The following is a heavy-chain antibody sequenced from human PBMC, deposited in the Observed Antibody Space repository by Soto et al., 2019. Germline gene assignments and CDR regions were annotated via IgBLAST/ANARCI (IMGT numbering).Heavy chain of an antibody. D-gene: IGHD3-16*01. CDR3: ARDFTGWPPDGVDS. CDR1: GFTFTSYA. CDR2: ISAYNGNT. J-gene: IGHJ4*02. V-gene: IGHV1-18*01. Sequence: QVHRVQSGAEVKTPGASVKVSCKASGFTFTSYAFTWVRQAPGQGLEWMGWISAYNGNTNYARNFRGRVTMTPDSSTSTVDMELGSLTSDDTAVYFGARDFTGWPPDGVDSWGKGTLVSVSA.